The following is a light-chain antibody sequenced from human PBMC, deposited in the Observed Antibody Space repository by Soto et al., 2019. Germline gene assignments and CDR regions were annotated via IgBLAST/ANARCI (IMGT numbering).Light chain of an antibody. J-gene: IGLJ1*01. CDR3: QSSDSSLNV. CDR1: SSNIGAGYD. CDR2: GNS. Sequence: QFVLTQPPSVSGAPGQRVTISCTGGSSNIGAGYDVHWYQQLPGTAPKLLIYGNSNRPSGVPDRFSGAKSGTSASLAITGLQAEDDADYYCQSSDSSLNVFGTGTKVTV. V-gene: IGLV1-40*01.